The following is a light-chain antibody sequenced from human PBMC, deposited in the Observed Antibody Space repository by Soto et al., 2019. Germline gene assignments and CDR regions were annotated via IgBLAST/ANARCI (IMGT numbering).Light chain of an antibody. Sequence: EIVLTQSPATLSLSPGERAPLSCRASQSVSRYLAWYQQKPGQAPRLLIYDASNRATGIPARFSGGGSGTDFTLTISRLEPEDFAVYYCQQHGSSPRTFGQGTKVDI. CDR3: QQHGSSPRT. CDR1: QSVSRY. V-gene: IGKV3-11*01. J-gene: IGKJ1*01. CDR2: DAS.